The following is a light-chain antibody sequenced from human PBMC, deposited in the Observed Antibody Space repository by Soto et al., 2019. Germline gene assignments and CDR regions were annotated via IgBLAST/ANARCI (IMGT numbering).Light chain of an antibody. CDR3: QHYYSYSWT. V-gene: IGKV1-5*03. J-gene: IGKJ5*01. CDR1: QSINRW. Sequence: DIQMTQSPSTLYASVGDRVTITCRASQSINRWLAWYQQKPGKAPNLLIYKASSLQIGVPSRFSGSGFGTDFTLTISSLQSDDFATYYCQHYYSYSWTFGQGTRLEIK. CDR2: KAS.